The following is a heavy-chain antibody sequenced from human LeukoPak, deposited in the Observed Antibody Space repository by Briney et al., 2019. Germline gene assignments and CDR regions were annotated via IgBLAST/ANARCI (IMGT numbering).Heavy chain of an antibody. J-gene: IGHJ4*02. V-gene: IGHV3-30*02. D-gene: IGHD3-22*01. CDR2: IRNDGSNI. CDR3: AKERGYYYDSSGCIDY. CDR1: GFTFSSYG. Sequence: GGSLRLSCAASGFTFSSYGMHWVRQAPGKGLEWVAFIRNDGSNIYYADSVKGRFTISRDNSKNTLYLQMNSLRAEDTAVYYCAKERGYYYDSSGCIDYWGQGTLVTVSA.